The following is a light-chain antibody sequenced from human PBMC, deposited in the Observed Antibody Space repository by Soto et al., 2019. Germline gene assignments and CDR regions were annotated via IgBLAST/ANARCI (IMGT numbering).Light chain of an antibody. V-gene: IGKV4-1*01. CDR2: WAS. Sequence: DIVMTQSPDSLAVSLGERATINCKSSQSVLYSSNNRNYLAWYQQRLGQPPKLIFYWASTRESGVPDRFSGSGSGTDFTLTISSLQAEDVAVYYCQQYDSAPLTFGGGTKVEIK. CDR1: QSVLYSSNNRNY. J-gene: IGKJ4*01. CDR3: QQYDSAPLT.